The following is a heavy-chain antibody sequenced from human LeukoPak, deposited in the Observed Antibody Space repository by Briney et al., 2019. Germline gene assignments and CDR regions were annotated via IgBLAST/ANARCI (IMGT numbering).Heavy chain of an antibody. J-gene: IGHJ1*01. CDR1: GYSFTNYW. CDR3: ATGASKVTTDFANY. D-gene: IGHD4-17*01. Sequence: GESLKISCKASGYSFTNYWISWARQMPGQGLEWMGRIDPSDSYTKYSPSFEGHVTIAVDKSITTAFLQWNSLKASDTAMYFCATGASKVTTDFANYWGQGTQVAVSS. CDR2: IDPSDSYT. V-gene: IGHV5-10-1*01.